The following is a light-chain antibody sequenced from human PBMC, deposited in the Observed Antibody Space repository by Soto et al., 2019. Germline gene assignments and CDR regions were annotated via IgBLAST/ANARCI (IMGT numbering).Light chain of an antibody. CDR3: CSYAGSSTWV. Sequence: QSALTQPASVSGSPGQSITISCTGTSSDVGSYKLVSWYQQHPGKVPKLMIYEGSQRPSGVSNRFSGSKSGNTASLTISGLQAEDEADYYCCSYAGSSTWVFGGGTKLTVL. CDR1: SSDVGSYKL. J-gene: IGLJ3*02. V-gene: IGLV2-23*01. CDR2: EGS.